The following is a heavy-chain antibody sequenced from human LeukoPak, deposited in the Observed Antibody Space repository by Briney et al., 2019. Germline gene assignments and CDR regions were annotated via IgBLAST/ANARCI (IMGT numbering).Heavy chain of an antibody. CDR2: INPSGGST. D-gene: IGHD3-16*02. Sequence: GASVKVSCKASGYTFTSYYMHWVRQAPGQGLEWMGIINPSGGSTSYAQKFQGRVTMTRDTSTSTVYMELSSLRSEDTAVYYCARANPYDYVWGSYRYVGFDPWGQGTLVTVSS. V-gene: IGHV1-46*01. CDR1: GYTFTSYY. CDR3: ARANPYDYVWGSYRYVGFDP. J-gene: IGHJ5*02.